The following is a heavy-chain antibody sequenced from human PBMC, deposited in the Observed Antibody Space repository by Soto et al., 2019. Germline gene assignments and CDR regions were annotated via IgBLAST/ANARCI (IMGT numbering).Heavy chain of an antibody. J-gene: IGHJ5*02. D-gene: IGHD3-3*01. CDR2: ITTSDDIT. V-gene: IGHV3-23*01. CDR3: TKGDSSCYFYPSSGYSPPDH. CDR1: GFIFKDFA. Sequence: XGALRLSCAASGFIFKDFAMSWVRQAPGKGLEWVSTITTSDDITYSADSVRGRFTISRDNSANTLFLQMSSLRGDDTATYYCTKGDSSCYFYPSSGYSPPDHWGQGTLVTVSS.